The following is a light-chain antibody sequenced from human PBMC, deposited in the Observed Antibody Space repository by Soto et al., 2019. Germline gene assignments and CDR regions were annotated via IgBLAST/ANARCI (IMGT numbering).Light chain of an antibody. CDR3: QQYYSTPLT. Sequence: DIVMTQSPDSLAVSLGERATINCKSSQSVLYSSNNKNYLAWYQQKLGQPPKLLIYWASTRESGVPDRFSGSGSGTEFTLTISSLQAEDVAVYYCQQYYSTPLTFGGGTKVEIK. CDR2: WAS. J-gene: IGKJ4*01. V-gene: IGKV4-1*01. CDR1: QSVLYSSNNKNY.